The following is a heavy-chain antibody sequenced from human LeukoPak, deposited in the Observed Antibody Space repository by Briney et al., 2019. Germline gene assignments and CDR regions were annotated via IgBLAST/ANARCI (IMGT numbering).Heavy chain of an antibody. J-gene: IGHJ4*02. V-gene: IGHV3-48*04. CDR2: ISSSSSTI. CDR3: AKRRISGYDSPFDY. Sequence: PGGSLRLSCAASGFTFSSYSMNWVRQAPGKGLEWVSYISSSSSTIYYADSVKGRFTISRDNAKNSLYLQMNSLRVEDTAVYYCAKRRISGYDSPFDYWGQGTLVTVSS. CDR1: GFTFSSYS. D-gene: IGHD5-12*01.